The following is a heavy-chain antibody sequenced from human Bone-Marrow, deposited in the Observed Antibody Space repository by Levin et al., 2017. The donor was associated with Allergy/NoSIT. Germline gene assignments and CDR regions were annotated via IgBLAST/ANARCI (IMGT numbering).Heavy chain of an antibody. CDR1: GYTFTSYA. Sequence: ASVKVSCKASGYTFTSYAMHWVRQAPGQRLEWMGWINAGNGNTKYSQKFQGRVTITRDTSASTAYMELSSLRSEDTAVYYCARWVVVTATPHDHDAFDIWGQGTMVTVSS. D-gene: IGHD2-21*02. CDR3: ARWVVVTATPHDHDAFDI. J-gene: IGHJ3*02. CDR2: INAGNGNT. V-gene: IGHV1-3*01.